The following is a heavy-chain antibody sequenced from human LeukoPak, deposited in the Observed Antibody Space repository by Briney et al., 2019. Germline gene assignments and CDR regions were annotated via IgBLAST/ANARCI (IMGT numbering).Heavy chain of an antibody. V-gene: IGHV1-18*01. D-gene: IGHD3-16*02. J-gene: IGHJ2*01. CDR1: GYTFTSYG. CDR3: ARLAGSRYPWYLDL. CDR2: ISAYNGNT. Sequence: VASVKVSCKASGYTFTSYGISWVRQAPGQGLVWMGWISAYNGNTNYAQKLQGRVTMTTDTSTSTAYMELRSLRSDDTAVYYCARLAGSRYPWYLDLWAVAPWSLSRQ.